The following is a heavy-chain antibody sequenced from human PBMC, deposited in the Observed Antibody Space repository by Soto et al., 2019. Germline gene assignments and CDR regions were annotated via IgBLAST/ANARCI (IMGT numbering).Heavy chain of an antibody. CDR3: GRGALYYYDSSGYYY. J-gene: IGHJ4*02. CDR2: ISAYNGNT. D-gene: IGHD3-22*01. V-gene: IGHV1-18*01. CDR1: GYTFTSYG. Sequence: GASVKVSCKASGYTFTSYGISWVRQAPGQGLEWMGWISAYNGNTNYAQKLQGRVTMTTDTSTSTAYMELSSLRSEDTAVYYCGRGALYYYDSSGYYYWGQGTLVTVSS.